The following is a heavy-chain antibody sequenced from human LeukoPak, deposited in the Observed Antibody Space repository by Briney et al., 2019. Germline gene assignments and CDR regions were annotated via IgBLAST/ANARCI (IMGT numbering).Heavy chain of an antibody. CDR1: GFTFSSNY. Sequence: GGSLRLSCSASGFTFSSNYMHWVRQAPGKGLEWVSSISSSSSYIYYADSVKGRFTISRDNAKNSLYLQMNSLRAEDTAVYYCARVGGGSDAFDIWGQGTMVTVSS. V-gene: IGHV3-21*01. D-gene: IGHD3-10*01. CDR2: ISSSSSYI. J-gene: IGHJ3*02. CDR3: ARVGGGSDAFDI.